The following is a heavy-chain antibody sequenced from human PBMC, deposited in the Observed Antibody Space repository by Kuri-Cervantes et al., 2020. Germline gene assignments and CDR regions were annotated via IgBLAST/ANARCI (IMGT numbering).Heavy chain of an antibody. CDR1: GGSFSGYY. CDR2: INHSGST. J-gene: IGHJ4*02. D-gene: IGHD4-17*01. Sequence: SETLSLTCAVYGGSFSGYYWSWIRQPPGKGLEWIGEINHSGSTNYNPSLKSRVTISVDKSKNQFSLKLSSVTAADTAVYYCATGDGDYGDPWGYWGQGTLVTVSS. CDR3: ATGDGDYGDPWGY. V-gene: IGHV4-34*01.